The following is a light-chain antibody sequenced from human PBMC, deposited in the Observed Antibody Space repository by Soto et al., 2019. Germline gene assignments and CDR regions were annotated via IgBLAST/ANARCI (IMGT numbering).Light chain of an antibody. CDR3: QQSYSTPKT. CDR1: QSISSY. CDR2: AAS. J-gene: IGKJ1*01. V-gene: IGKV1-39*01. Sequence: IQLTQSPSSLSASVVDRVTITCRASQSISSYLNWNQQKPGKAPKLLIYAASSLQSRVPSSFSGSGSGTDFTLTISSLQPEDFATYYCQQSYSTPKTFGQGTKVDIK.